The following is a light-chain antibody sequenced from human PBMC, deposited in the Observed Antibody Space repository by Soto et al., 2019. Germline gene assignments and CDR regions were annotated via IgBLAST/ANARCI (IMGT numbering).Light chain of an antibody. CDR2: EVT. CDR1: SSDVGGYNY. Sequence: QSVLTQPASVSGSPGQSITISCTGTSSDVGGYNYVSWYQQHPGKAPKLMIYEVTNRPSGLSYRFSGFKSGNTASLTISGLQAEDEANYYCSSYTSTNTVIFGGGTQLTVL. J-gene: IGLJ2*01. CDR3: SSYTSTNTVI. V-gene: IGLV2-14*01.